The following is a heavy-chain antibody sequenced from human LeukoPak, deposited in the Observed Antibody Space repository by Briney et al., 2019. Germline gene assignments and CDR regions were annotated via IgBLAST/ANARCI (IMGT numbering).Heavy chain of an antibody. V-gene: IGHV4-31*03. CDR1: GGSISSGGYY. Sequence: SSETLSLTCTVSGGSISSGGYYWSWIRQHPGKGLEWIGYIYYSGSTYYNPSLKSRVTISVDTSKNQFSLKLSSVTAADTAVYYCARSRGIAVAGSLDYWGQGTLVTVSS. CDR2: IYYSGST. CDR3: ARSRGIAVAGSLDY. D-gene: IGHD6-19*01. J-gene: IGHJ4*02.